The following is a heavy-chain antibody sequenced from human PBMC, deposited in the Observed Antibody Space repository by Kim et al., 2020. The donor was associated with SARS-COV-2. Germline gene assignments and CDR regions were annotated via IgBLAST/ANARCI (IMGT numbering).Heavy chain of an antibody. J-gene: IGHJ4*02. CDR2: IKQDGSEK. Sequence: GGSLRLSCAASGFTFSSYWMIWVRQAPGKGLEWVANIKQDGSEKYYVDSVKGRFTISRDNAKNSLYLQMNSLRAEDTAVYYCAIVVVKGYFDYWGQGTLVTVSS. CDR1: GFTFSSYW. D-gene: IGHD2-15*01. V-gene: IGHV3-7*03. CDR3: AIVVVKGYFDY.